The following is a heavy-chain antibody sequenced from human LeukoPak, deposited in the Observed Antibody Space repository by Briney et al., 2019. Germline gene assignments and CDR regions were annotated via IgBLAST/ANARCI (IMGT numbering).Heavy chain of an antibody. V-gene: IGHV1-18*01. CDR2: ISAYNGNT. CDR1: GYTFTSYG. CDR3: AREPCTSISCFNWFDP. D-gene: IGHD2-2*01. Sequence: ASVKVSCKASGYTFTSYGISWVRQAPGQGLEWMGWISAYNGNTNYAQKFQGRVTMTTDTSTSTVYMELRSLRSDDTAMYHCAREPCTSISCFNWFDPWGQGTLVTVSS. J-gene: IGHJ5*02.